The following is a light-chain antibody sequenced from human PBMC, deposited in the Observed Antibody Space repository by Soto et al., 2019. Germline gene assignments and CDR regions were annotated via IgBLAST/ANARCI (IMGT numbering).Light chain of an antibody. CDR1: LRVSSSY. V-gene: IGKV3-20*01. CDR2: GAS. Sequence: EIVLTQSPGTLSLSPGERATLSCRASLRVSSSYLAWYQQKPGQAPRLLIYGASSRATGIPDRFSGSGSGTDFTLTISRLEPEDFAVYYCQQYGSSPRTFGEGTKVEIK. J-gene: IGKJ1*01. CDR3: QQYGSSPRT.